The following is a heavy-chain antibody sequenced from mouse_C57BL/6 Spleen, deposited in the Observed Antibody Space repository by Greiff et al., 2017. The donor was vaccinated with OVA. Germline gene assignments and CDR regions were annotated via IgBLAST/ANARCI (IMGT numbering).Heavy chain of an antibody. V-gene: IGHV1-52*01. CDR3: ARRYDYGRDYYAMDY. CDR2: IDPSDSET. J-gene: IGHJ4*01. CDR1: GYTFTSYW. D-gene: IGHD2-4*01. Sequence: QVQLQQPGAELVRPGSSVKLSCKASGYTFTSYWMHWVKQRPIQGLEWIGNIDPSDSETHYNQKFKDKATLTVDKSSSTAYMQLSSLTSEDSAVYYCARRYDYGRDYYAMDYWGQGTSVTVSS.